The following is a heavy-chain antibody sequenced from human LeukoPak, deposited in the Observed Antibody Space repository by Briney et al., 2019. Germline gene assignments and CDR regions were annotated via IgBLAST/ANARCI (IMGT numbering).Heavy chain of an antibody. D-gene: IGHD4/OR15-4a*01. CDR2: IYSDNT. CDR1: GFTVSSNS. V-gene: IGHV3-53*01. CDR3: ARRAGAYSHPYDY. J-gene: IGHJ4*02. Sequence: GGSLRLSCTVSGFTVSSNSMSWVRQAPGKGLEGGSFIYSDNTHYSDSVKGGFTISRDNSKNTLYIQMNRLRAEDTAVYYCARRAGAYSHPYDYWGQGTLVTVSS.